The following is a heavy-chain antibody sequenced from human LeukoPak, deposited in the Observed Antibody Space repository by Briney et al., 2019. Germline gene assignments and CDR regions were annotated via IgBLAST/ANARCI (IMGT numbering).Heavy chain of an antibody. V-gene: IGHV4-39*01. CDR1: GGSISGSNYY. D-gene: IGHD2-21*02. CDR2: IYYSGST. Sequence: SETLSLTCTVSGGSISGSNYYWGWIRQSPGKGLEWIGNIYYSGSTYYNPSLKSRVTISVDTSKTQFSLKLSSVTAADTAVFYCARLSFCADYCRNAFDIWGQGTMVTVSS. CDR3: ARLSFCADYCRNAFDI. J-gene: IGHJ3*02.